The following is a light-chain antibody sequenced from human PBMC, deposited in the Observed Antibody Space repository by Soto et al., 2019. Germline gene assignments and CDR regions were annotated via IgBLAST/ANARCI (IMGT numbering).Light chain of an antibody. CDR2: KAS. Sequence: DIQMTQSPSTLSASVGDRVTITCRASQSISSWLAWYQQKPGKAPKILIYKASSLESGVPSRFSGSGSGTELTLTISSLQPADFATYYCQQYHTWWTFGQGTKVEI. CDR1: QSISSW. V-gene: IGKV1-5*03. CDR3: QQYHTWWT. J-gene: IGKJ1*01.